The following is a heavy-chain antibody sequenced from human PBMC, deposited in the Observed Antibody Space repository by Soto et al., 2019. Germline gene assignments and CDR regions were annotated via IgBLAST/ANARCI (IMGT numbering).Heavy chain of an antibody. V-gene: IGHV4-59*02. CDR3: ARDPAGEYGH. J-gene: IGHJ4*02. D-gene: IGHD4-17*01. CDR2: IHYRGVI. Sequence: SETLSLTCNVSGGSVSDYYWSWIRQAPGKGLEWIGYIHYRGVINYNPSLKSRVTMSVDPSKNQFSLNLRSVTTADTAVYFCARDPAGEYGHWAQGSLVTVSS. CDR1: GGSVSDYY.